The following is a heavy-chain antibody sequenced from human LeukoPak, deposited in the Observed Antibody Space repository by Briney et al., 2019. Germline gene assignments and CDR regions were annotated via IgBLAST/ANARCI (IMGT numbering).Heavy chain of an antibody. J-gene: IGHJ4*02. D-gene: IGHD3-22*01. Sequence: SETLSLTCTASGCSISSYYWSWIRQPAGKGLEWIGRYHTSGSTNYNPSLKSRVTMSADTSKNQFSLQLSSVTAADTAVYYCARDTYYYDSSGYSNFDYWGQGTLVTVSS. CDR2: YHTSGST. V-gene: IGHV4-4*07. CDR3: ARDTYYYDSSGYSNFDY. CDR1: GCSISSYY.